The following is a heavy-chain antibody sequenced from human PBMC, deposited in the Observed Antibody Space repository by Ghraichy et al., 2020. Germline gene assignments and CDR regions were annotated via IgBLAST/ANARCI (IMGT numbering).Heavy chain of an antibody. V-gene: IGHV4-59*01. CDR1: GGSISSYY. D-gene: IGHD3-22*01. CDR3: ARTAVPYDSSGYYPWAINWYFDL. CDR2: IYYSGST. Sequence: SQTLSLTCTVSGGSISSYYWSWIRQPPGKGLEWIGYIYYSGSTNYNPSLKSRVTISVDTSKNQFSLKLSSVTAADTAVYYCARTAVPYDSSGYYPWAINWYFDLWGRGTLVTVSS. J-gene: IGHJ2*01.